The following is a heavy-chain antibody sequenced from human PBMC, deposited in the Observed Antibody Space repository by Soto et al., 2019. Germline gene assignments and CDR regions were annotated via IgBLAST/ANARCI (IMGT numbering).Heavy chain of an antibody. CDR2: LSGSGATT. D-gene: IGHD1-26*01. CDR1: GFAFDDYA. V-gene: IGHV3-23*01. J-gene: IGHJ4*02. CDR3: AKDAKGASAPYFFDC. Sequence: EMQLLESGGGLVQSGGSLRLSCTASGFAFDDYAMSWVRQAPGKGLEWVSALSGSGATTYYTDSVKGRFTISRDNSKNTLFLQMDNLRVEDTAVYYCAKDAKGASAPYFFDCWGQGTLITVSS.